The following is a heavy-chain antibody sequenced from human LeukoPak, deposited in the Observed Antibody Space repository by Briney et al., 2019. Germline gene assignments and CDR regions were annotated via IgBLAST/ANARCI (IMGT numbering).Heavy chain of an antibody. V-gene: IGHV4-59*12. J-gene: IGHJ4*02. D-gene: IGHD3-10*01. CDR3: ARGMVRGVLYYFDY. CDR1: GGSLTSYY. CDR2: IYYSGST. Sequence: PSETLSLTCTVSGGSLTSYYWSWIRQPPGKGLEWIGYIYYSGSTNYNPSLKSRVTISVDKSKNQFSLKLSSVTAADTAVYYCARGMVRGVLYYFDYWGQGTLVTVSS.